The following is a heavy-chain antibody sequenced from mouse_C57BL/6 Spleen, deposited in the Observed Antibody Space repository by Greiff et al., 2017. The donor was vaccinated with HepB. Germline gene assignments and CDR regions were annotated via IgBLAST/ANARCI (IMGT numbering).Heavy chain of an antibody. Sequence: QVQLKQPGAELVKPGASVKLSCKASGYTFTSYWMQWVKQRPGQGLEWIGEIDPSDSYTNYNQKFKGKATLTVDTSSSTAYMQLSSLTSEDSAVYYCVTGIYAYWGQGTLVTVSA. CDR1: GYTFTSYW. V-gene: IGHV1-50*01. CDR2: IDPSDSYT. J-gene: IGHJ3*01. D-gene: IGHD4-1*01. CDR3: VTGIYAY.